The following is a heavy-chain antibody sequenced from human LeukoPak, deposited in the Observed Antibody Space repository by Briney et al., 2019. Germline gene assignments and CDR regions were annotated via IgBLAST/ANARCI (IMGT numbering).Heavy chain of an antibody. J-gene: IGHJ4*02. CDR2: ISGSGGST. CDR1: GFTFSSYA. V-gene: IGHV3-23*01. Sequence: PGGSLRLSCATSGFTFSSYAMSWVRQAPGKGLEWVSAISGSGGSTYYADSVKGRFTISRDNSKNTLYLQMNSLRAEDTAVYYCAKDQDMITFGGVIVKPYYFDYWGQGTLVTVSS. D-gene: IGHD3-16*02. CDR3: AKDQDMITFGGVIVKPYYFDY.